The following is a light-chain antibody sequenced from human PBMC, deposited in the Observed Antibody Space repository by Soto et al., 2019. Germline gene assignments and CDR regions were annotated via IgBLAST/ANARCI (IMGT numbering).Light chain of an antibody. J-gene: IGKJ4*01. CDR2: GAS. V-gene: IGKV3D-15*01. Sequence: ETVLTQSPALICVFPGEIANVFCRASQIVSPNLAWYQQKPGQAPRLLIYGASTRATGIPARFSGSGSGTEFTLTINRLQSEDLAVYYCKQYNNSVSCGGGTTGDIK. CDR3: KQYNNSVS. CDR1: QIVSPN.